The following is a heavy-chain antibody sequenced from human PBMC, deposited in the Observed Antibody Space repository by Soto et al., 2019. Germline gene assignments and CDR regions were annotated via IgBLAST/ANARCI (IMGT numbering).Heavy chain of an antibody. Sequence: SETLSLTCNVSGGSISSSRSYWAWIRQPPGKGLEWIANIFYSGSTYYNPSLASRVTVSVDTSKNQFSLKLSSVTAADTAVYYCARGSYCTNGVCYPRAHYYYYYMDVWGKGTTVTVSS. V-gene: IGHV4-39*01. J-gene: IGHJ6*03. CDR2: IFYSGST. CDR3: ARGSYCTNGVCYPRAHYYYYYMDV. CDR1: GGSISSSRSY. D-gene: IGHD2-8*01.